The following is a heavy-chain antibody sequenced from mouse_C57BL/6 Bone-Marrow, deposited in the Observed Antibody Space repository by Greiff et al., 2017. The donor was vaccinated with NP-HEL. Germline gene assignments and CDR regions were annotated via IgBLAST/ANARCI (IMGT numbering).Heavy chain of an antibody. J-gene: IGHJ1*03. Sequence: VQLQQSGPELVKPGASVKLSCKASGYTFTSYDINWVKQRPGQGLEWIGWIYPRDGSTKYNEKFKGTATLTVDTSSSTAYLELHSLTSEDSAVYFCARCITTVVARYFDVWGTGTTVTVSS. D-gene: IGHD1-1*01. V-gene: IGHV1-85*01. CDR2: IYPRDGST. CDR3: ARCITTVVARYFDV. CDR1: GYTFTSYD.